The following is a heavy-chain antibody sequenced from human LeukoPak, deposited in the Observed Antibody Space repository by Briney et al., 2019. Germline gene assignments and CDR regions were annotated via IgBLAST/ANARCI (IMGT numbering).Heavy chain of an antibody. CDR2: FDPEDGET. J-gene: IGHJ5*02. Sequence: ASVKVSCKVSGYTLTELSMHWVRQAPGKGLVWMGGFDPEDGETIYAQKFQGRVTITTDESTSTAYMELSSLRSEDTAVYYCASHSSSSKSQVAYNWFDPWGQGTLVTVSS. V-gene: IGHV1-24*01. CDR3: ASHSSSSKSQVAYNWFDP. CDR1: GYTLTELS. D-gene: IGHD6-6*01.